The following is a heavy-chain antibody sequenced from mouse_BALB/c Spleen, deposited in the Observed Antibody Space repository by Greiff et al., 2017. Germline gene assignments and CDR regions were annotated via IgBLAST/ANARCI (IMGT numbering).Heavy chain of an antibody. V-gene: IGHV5-6*02. CDR3: ARQEIYYDYDGGYAMDY. D-gene: IGHD2-4*01. CDR1: GFTFSSYG. J-gene: IGHJ4*01. CDR2: ISSGGSYT. Sequence: EVMLVESGGDLVKPGGSLKLSCAASGFTFSSYGMSWVRQTPDKRLEWVATISSGGSYTYYPDSVKGRFTISRDNAKNTLYLQMSSLKSEDTAMYYCARQEIYYDYDGGYAMDYWGQGTSVTVSS.